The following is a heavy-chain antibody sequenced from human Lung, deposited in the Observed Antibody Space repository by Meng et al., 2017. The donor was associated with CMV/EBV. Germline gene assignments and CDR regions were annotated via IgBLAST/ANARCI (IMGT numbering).Heavy chain of an antibody. V-gene: IGHV3-30-3*01. CDR3: AREGSYQLPAPRWFDP. Sequence: SCAASGFTFSSYAMHWVRQAPGKGLEWVAVISYDGSNKYYADSVKGRFTNSRDNSKNTLYLQMNSLRAEDTAVYYCAREGSYQLPAPRWFDPWGQGTLVTVSS. D-gene: IGHD2-2*01. CDR2: ISYDGSNK. J-gene: IGHJ5*02. CDR1: GFTFSSYA.